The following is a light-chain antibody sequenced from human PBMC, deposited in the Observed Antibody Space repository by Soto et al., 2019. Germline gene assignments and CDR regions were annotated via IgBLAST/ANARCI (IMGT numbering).Light chain of an antibody. CDR3: QQSYSAPIT. V-gene: IGKV1-39*01. CDR2: MAF. CDR1: QNIRNY. J-gene: IGKJ5*01. Sequence: IQMIQYPSSLSASFRDRVTNTCLASQNIRNYLYWYKQKPGKAPKLLIYMAFTLQSGVPSRFSGSGSGTDFTLTISSLQPEDFASYYCQQSYSAPITFGQGTRLEI.